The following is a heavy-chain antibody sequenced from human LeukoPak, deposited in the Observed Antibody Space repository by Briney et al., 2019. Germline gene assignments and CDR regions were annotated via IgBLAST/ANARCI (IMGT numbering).Heavy chain of an antibody. CDR2: INHSGST. D-gene: IGHD6-13*01. CDR3: ARYTYSSSCHGFDP. Sequence: SETLSLTCAVYGGSFSGYYWSWIRQPPVKGLEWIGEINHSGSTNYNPSLKSRVTISVDTSKNQFSLKLSSVTAADTAVYYCARYTYSSSCHGFDPWGQGTLVTVSS. V-gene: IGHV4-34*01. J-gene: IGHJ5*02. CDR1: GGSFSGYY.